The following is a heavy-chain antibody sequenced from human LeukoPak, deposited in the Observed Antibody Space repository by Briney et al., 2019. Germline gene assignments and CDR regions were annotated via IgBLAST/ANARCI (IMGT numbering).Heavy chain of an antibody. V-gene: IGHV4-39*01. Sequence: SETLSLTCTVSGGSIRNNNYYWVWIRQTPGKGLEWLGGVFHTGRSYYNPSLKSRVSMSVDSSKQQIALKLSSVTAADAAVYYLATPLSYDVLTDNHYKYYMDPWGKGATVTVSS. J-gene: IGHJ6*03. CDR3: ATPLSYDVLTDNHYKYYMDP. D-gene: IGHD3-9*01. CDR1: GGSIRNNNYY. CDR2: VFHTGRS.